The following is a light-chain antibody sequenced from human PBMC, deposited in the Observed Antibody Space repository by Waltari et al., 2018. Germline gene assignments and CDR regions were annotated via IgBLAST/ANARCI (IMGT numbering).Light chain of an antibody. CDR1: TSNIGNNY. V-gene: IGLV1-51*02. Sequence: QSVLTQPPSVSAAPGQKVTISCSGSTSNIGNNYVSWYQQLPGAAPKVFIYETEKRPPGIPDRFSGSKAGTSASLGITGLQTGDEAAYYCGTWDNNLSALVFGGGTRLTVL. CDR2: ETE. J-gene: IGLJ2*01. CDR3: GTWDNNLSALV.